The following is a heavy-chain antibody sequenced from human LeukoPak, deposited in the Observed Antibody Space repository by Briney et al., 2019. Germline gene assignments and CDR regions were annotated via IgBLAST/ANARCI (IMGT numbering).Heavy chain of an antibody. CDR1: GYTFISYY. Sequence: ASVKVSCKASGYTFISYYMHWVRQAPGQGLEWMGIINPSGGNINYAQKFQGGVTVTRDTSTSTVYMELSSLRSEDTAVYYCARGGSVITATGTFFWGQGTLVTVSS. V-gene: IGHV1-46*01. D-gene: IGHD6-13*01. CDR2: INPSGGNI. CDR3: ARGGSVITATGTFF. J-gene: IGHJ4*02.